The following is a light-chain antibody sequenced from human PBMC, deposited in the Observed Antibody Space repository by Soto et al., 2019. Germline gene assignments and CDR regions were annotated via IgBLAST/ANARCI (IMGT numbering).Light chain of an antibody. CDR2: GNS. CDR3: QSYDSSLSAL. V-gene: IGLV1-40*01. J-gene: IGLJ3*02. CDR1: SSNLGSNP. Sequence: QSVLTQAPSASGTPGQRVTFSCSGGSSNLGSNPVNWYQQQLPGTAPKLLIYGNSNRPSGVPDRFSGSKSGTSASLAITGLQAEDEADYYCQSYDSSLSALFGGGTKLTVL.